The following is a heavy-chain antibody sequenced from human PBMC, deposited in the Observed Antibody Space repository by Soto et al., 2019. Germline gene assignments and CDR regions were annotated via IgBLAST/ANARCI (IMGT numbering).Heavy chain of an antibody. CDR3: ARVGGNWNDAYFDY. Sequence: QVQLVQSGAEVKKPGASVKVACKASGYTFTNHDINWVRQATGQGPEWMGWMNPNSGDTGYAQNFQDRVTMTRDTSTRTAYMELSSLRSEDTAVYYCARVGGNWNDAYFDYWGQGTLVTVSS. CDR1: GYTFTNHD. CDR2: MNPNSGDT. D-gene: IGHD1-1*01. V-gene: IGHV1-8*01. J-gene: IGHJ4*02.